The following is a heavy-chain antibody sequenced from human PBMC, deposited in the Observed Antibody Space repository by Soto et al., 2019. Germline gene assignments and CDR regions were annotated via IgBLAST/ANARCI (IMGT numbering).Heavy chain of an antibody. V-gene: IGHV1-2*04. CDR2: INPNSGGT. D-gene: IGHD2-15*01. J-gene: IGHJ4*02. Sequence: ASVKVSCEASGYTFTGYYMHWVRQAPGQGLELMRWINPNSGGTNYAQKFQGWVTMTRDTCISTAYMELSRLRSDDTAVYYCAREDHLSFGHCSGGSCYLSLFDYWGQGTLVTVSS. CDR3: AREDHLSFGHCSGGSCYLSLFDY. CDR1: GYTFTGYY.